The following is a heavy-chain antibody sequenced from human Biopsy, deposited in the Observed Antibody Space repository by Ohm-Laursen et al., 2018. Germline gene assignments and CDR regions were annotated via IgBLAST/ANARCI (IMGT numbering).Heavy chain of an antibody. J-gene: IGHJ4*02. V-gene: IGHV4-34*08. Sequence: SDTLSLTCAVFGKTFSDYQWSWIRQPPGKGLEWIGQINQAGTTNYNPPLKSRVSISADASKYEFSLRLTSVTAADTAVYLCGNEVHGRDYWGLGAQVTVSS. CDR1: GKTFSDYQ. CDR3: GNEVHGRDY. CDR2: INQAGTT. D-gene: IGHD2-15*01.